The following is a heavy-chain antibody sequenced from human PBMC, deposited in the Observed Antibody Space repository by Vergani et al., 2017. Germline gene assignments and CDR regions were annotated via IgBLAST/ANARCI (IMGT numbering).Heavy chain of an antibody. V-gene: IGHV3-66*01. D-gene: IGHD6-13*01. Sequence: EVQLVESGGGLVQPGGSLRLSCAASGFTVSSNYMNWVRQAPGKGLEWVSVIYSSGSTYYADTVKGVFTISRDNSQNTLYLQMNSLRAEDTAGYYCARDISSSWYYYGMDVWGQGTTVTVSS. CDR1: GFTVSSNY. CDR3: ARDISSSWYYYGMDV. CDR2: IYSSGST. J-gene: IGHJ6*02.